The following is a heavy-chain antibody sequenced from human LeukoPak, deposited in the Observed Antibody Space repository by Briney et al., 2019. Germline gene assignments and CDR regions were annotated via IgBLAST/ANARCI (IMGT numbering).Heavy chain of an antibody. CDR1: GFTFSVAA. J-gene: IGHJ4*02. D-gene: IGHD4-17*01. CDR3: ARDPRDYGDFTGGF. CDR2: IGASGEST. V-gene: IGHV3-23*01. Sequence: PGGSLRLSCAASGFTFSVAAMTWVRQAPGKGLEWVSLIGASGESTYYADSVKGRFTISRDNAKNSLYLQMHSLRDDDTAVYYCARDPRDYGDFTGGFWGQGTLVTVSS.